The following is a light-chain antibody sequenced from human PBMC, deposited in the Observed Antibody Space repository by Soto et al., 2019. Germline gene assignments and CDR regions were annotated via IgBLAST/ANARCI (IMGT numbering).Light chain of an antibody. CDR1: QSVSSR. V-gene: IGKV3-15*01. CDR3: QQYNSWLWT. J-gene: IGKJ1*01. Sequence: VIAQSPTPLSLSPATGATPACRASQSVSSRLAWYQQKPGQAPRLLIYGASTRATGIPARFSGSGSGTEFTLTISSLQSEDSAIYYCQQYNSWLWTFGQGTKVDIK. CDR2: GAS.